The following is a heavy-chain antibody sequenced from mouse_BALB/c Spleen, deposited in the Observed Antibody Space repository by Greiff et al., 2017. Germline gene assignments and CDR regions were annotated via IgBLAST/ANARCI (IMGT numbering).Heavy chain of an antibody. CDR3: ARRDYFDY. J-gene: IGHJ2*01. CDR2: INPGSGGT. Sequence: VQLQQSGAELVRPGTSVKVSCKASGYAFTNYLIEWVKQRPGQGLEWIGVINPGSGGTNYNEKFKGKATLTADKSSSTAYMQLSSLTSDDSAVYFCARRDYFDYWGQGTTLTVSS. CDR1: GYAFTNYL. V-gene: IGHV1-54*01.